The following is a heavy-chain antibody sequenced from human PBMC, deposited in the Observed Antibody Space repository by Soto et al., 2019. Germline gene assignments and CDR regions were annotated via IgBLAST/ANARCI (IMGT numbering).Heavy chain of an antibody. CDR3: ARRPLRDAFDI. D-gene: IGHD5-12*01. V-gene: IGHV4-4*02. Sequence: PSETLSLTCTVSGGSISSYYWSWVRQPPGKGLEWIGEIYHSGSTNYNPSLKSRVTISVDKSKNQFSLKLSSVTAADTAVYYCARRPLRDAFDIWGQGTMVTVSS. CDR1: GGSISSYY. CDR2: IYHSGST. J-gene: IGHJ3*02.